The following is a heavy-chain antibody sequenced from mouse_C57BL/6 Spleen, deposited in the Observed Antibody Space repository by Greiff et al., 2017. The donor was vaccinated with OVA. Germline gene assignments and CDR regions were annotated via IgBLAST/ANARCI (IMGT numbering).Heavy chain of an antibody. CDR2: IRLKSDNYAT. CDR1: GFTFSNYW. D-gene: IGHD2-5*01. Sequence: EVQRVESGGGLVQPGGSLKLSCVASGFTFSNYWMNWVRQSPEKGLEWVAQIRLKSDNYATHYAASVKGRFTISRDDSKSSVYLQMNNLRAEDTGIYYCTEGYYSNCGLAYWGQGTRVTVSA. CDR3: TEGYYSNCGLAY. V-gene: IGHV6-3*01. J-gene: IGHJ3*01.